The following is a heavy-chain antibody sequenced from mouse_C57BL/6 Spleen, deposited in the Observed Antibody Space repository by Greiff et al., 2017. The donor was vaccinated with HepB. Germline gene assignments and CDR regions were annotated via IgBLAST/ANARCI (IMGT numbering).Heavy chain of an antibody. CDR3: ARKAGTDYYAMDY. CDR1: GYTFTDYY. Sequence: EVQLQQSGPVLVKPGASVKMSCTASGYTFTDYYMHWVQQSHGKSLEWIGVINPYNGGTSYNQKFKGKATLTVDKSSSTAYMELNSLTSEDSAVYYCARKAGTDYYAMDYWGQGTSVTVSS. D-gene: IGHD4-1*01. CDR2: INPYNGGT. V-gene: IGHV1-19*01. J-gene: IGHJ4*01.